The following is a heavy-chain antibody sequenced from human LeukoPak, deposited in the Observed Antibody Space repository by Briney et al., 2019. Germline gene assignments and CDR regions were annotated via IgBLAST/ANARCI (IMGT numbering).Heavy chain of an antibody. D-gene: IGHD6-19*01. V-gene: IGHV1-3*03. CDR3: ARNLAVAPHAYYFDY. J-gene: IGHJ4*02. CDR2: INTGDGNT. Sequence: ASVKVSCKASGYTFTDYPMHWVRQAPGQRLEWMGWINTGDGNTKYSQEVQGRITITRDTSAGTAYMELSSLRSGDMAVYYCARNLAVAPHAYYFDYWGQGTLVTVSS. CDR1: GYTFTDYP.